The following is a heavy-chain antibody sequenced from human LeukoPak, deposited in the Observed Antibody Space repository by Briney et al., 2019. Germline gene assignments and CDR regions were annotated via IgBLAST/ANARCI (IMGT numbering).Heavy chain of an antibody. V-gene: IGHV4-34*01. CDR2: INHSGTT. Sequence: SETLSLTCAVYGGSLSTYYWSWIRQPPGKGLEWIGEINHSGTTSYNPSLKSRVTISVDTSKNQFSLKLSSVTAADTAVYYCASDDYGDLVNAFDIWGQGTMVTVSS. D-gene: IGHD4-17*01. CDR1: GGSLSTYY. CDR3: ASDDYGDLVNAFDI. J-gene: IGHJ3*02.